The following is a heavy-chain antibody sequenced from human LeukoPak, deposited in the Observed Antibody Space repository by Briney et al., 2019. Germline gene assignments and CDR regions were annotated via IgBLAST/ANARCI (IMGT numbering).Heavy chain of an antibody. J-gene: IGHJ6*03. CDR3: AKDGVTIFGVVITLYYYYYMDV. CDR2: FDPEGGET. V-gene: IGHV1-24*01. CDR1: GYTLTEVS. D-gene: IGHD3-3*01. Sequence: ASVKVSCKVSGYTLTEVSIHWVRQAPGKGLEWMGGFDPEGGETIYAQKFQGRVTMTEDTSTDTAYMEVSSLRSEDTAVYYCAKDGVTIFGVVITLYYYYYMDVWGKGTTVTVSS.